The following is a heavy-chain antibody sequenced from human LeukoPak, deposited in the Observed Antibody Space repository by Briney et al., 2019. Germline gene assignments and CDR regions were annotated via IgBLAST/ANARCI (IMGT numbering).Heavy chain of an antibody. D-gene: IGHD1-26*01. CDR1: GFTFSSYS. CDR3: ARGGSYLSAFDI. Sequence: GGSLRLSCEASGFTFSSYSMNWVRQAPGKGLEWVANIKQDGSEKYYVDSVKGRFTISRDNAKNSLYLQMNSLRAEDTAVYYCARGGSYLSAFDIWGQGTMVTVSS. J-gene: IGHJ3*02. CDR2: IKQDGSEK. V-gene: IGHV3-7*03.